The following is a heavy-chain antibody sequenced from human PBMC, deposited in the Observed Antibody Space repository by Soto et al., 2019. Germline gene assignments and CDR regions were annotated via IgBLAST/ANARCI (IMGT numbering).Heavy chain of an antibody. V-gene: IGHV5-51*01. CDR2: IYPGDSDT. D-gene: IGHD3-3*01. Sequence: PGVSMKVSCKGAGCNFTSYWSGWVRKMPGKGLEWMGIIYPGDSDTRYSPSFQGQVTISADKSISTAYLQWSSLKASDTAMYYCARRGLGFWSGYGPWGQGTLVTVSS. J-gene: IGHJ5*02. CDR3: ARRGLGFWSGYGP. CDR1: GCNFTSYW.